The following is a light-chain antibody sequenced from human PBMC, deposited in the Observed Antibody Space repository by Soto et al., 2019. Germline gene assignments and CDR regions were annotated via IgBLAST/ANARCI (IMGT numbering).Light chain of an antibody. CDR2: SNN. J-gene: IGLJ2*01. CDR3: AAWDDSRVV. V-gene: IGLV1-44*01. CDR1: SSNIGSNT. Sequence: QLVLTQPPSASGTPGQRVTISCSGSSSNIGSNTVNWYQQLPGTAPKLLIYSNNQRPSGVPDRFSGSKSGTSASLAISGLQSEDEADYYCAAWDDSRVVFGGGTKVTAL.